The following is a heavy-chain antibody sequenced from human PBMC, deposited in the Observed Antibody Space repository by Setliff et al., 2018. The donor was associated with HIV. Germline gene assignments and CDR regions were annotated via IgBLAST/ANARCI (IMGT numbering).Heavy chain of an antibody. CDR3: ARPNYYDSSGSFDY. J-gene: IGHJ4*02. D-gene: IGHD3-22*01. CDR1: GFTFSSYW. V-gene: IGHV3-21*06. Sequence: PGGSLRLSCAASGFTFSSYWRNWVRQAPGKGLEWVSGLSGSGVGTYYAGSVKGRFTISRDNAKNSMYLKMNRLRAEDTAVYYCARPNYYDSSGSFDYWGQGTLVTVSS. CDR2: LSGSGVGT.